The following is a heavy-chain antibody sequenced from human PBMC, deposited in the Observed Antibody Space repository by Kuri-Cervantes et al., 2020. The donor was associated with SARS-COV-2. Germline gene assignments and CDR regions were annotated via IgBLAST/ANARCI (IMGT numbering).Heavy chain of an antibody. CDR3: ARESSSSWYWFDP. Sequence: SETLSLTCAVSGYSISSGYYWGWIRQPPGKWLEWIGSIYHSGSTYYNPSLKSRVTISVDTSKNQFSLKLSSVTAADTAVYYCARESSSSWYWFDPWGQGTLVTVSS. D-gene: IGHD6-13*01. CDR2: IYHSGST. J-gene: IGHJ5*02. CDR1: GYSISSGYY. V-gene: IGHV4-38-2*02.